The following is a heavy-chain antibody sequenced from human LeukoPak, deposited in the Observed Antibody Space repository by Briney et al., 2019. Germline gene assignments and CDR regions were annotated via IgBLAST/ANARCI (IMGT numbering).Heavy chain of an antibody. Sequence: GGSLRLSCAASGFTFSSYSMNWVRQAPGKGLEWVSYISSSSSTIYYADSVKGRFTISRDNAKNSLYLQMNSLRDEDTAVYYCARVVLYSSGWYVANWGQGTLVTVSS. CDR1: GFTFSSYS. CDR2: ISSSSSTI. V-gene: IGHV3-48*02. CDR3: ARVVLYSSGWYVAN. J-gene: IGHJ4*02. D-gene: IGHD6-19*01.